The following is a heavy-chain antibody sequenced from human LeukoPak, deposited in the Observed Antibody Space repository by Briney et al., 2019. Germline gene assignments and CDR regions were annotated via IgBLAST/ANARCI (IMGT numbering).Heavy chain of an antibody. D-gene: IGHD5-18*01. CDR2: IYYSGST. Sequence: SQTLSLTCTVSGVSISSGGYYWSWIRQHPGKGLEWIGYIYYSGSTYYNPSLKSRVTISIDTSENQFSLRLSSVTAADTAVYYCARARGPAIPDYWGHGTLVIVSS. CDR3: ARARGPAIPDY. V-gene: IGHV4-31*03. J-gene: IGHJ4*01. CDR1: GVSISSGGYY.